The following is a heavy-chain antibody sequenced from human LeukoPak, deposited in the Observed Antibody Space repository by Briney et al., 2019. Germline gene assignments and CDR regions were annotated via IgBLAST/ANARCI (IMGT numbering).Heavy chain of an antibody. D-gene: IGHD3-10*01. V-gene: IGHV1-2*02. CDR1: GYTFTGYY. J-gene: IGHJ4*02. Sequence: ASVKVSCKASGYTFTGYYMHWVRQAPGQGLEWMGWINPNSGGTNYAQKFQGRVTMTRDTSISAAYMELSRLRSDDTAVYYCARPRRIQGAQPFDYWGQGTLVTVSS. CDR2: INPNSGGT. CDR3: ARPRRIQGAQPFDY.